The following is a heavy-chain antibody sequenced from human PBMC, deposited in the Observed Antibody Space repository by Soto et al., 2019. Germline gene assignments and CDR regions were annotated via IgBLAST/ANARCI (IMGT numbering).Heavy chain of an antibody. D-gene: IGHD2-2*02. CDR2: IIPIFGTA. CDR1: GGTFSSYA. Sequence: SVKVSCKASGGTFSSYAISWVRQAPGQGLEWMGGIIPIFGTANYAQKFQGRVTITADESTSTAYMELSSLRSEDTAVYYCARTIVVVPAAIRAGGDELDYWGQGTLVTVSS. CDR3: ARTIVVVPAAIRAGGDELDY. J-gene: IGHJ4*02. V-gene: IGHV1-69*13.